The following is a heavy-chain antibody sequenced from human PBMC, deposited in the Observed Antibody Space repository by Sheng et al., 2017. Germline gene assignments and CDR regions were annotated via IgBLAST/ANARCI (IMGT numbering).Heavy chain of an antibody. CDR3: AKVANDFLVAFNY. J-gene: IGHJ4*02. CDR1: GFSFSSYA. CDR2: ISGSGTST. V-gene: IGHV3-23*01. Sequence: EVQLLESGGGLVQPGGSLRLSCAASGFSFSSYAMSWVRQAPGKGLEWVSAISGSGTSTWYADSVRGRCTISRDNSKNTVYLQMNSLGADDTAVYYCAKVANDFLVAFNYWGQGTLVTVSS. D-gene: IGHD3-3*02.